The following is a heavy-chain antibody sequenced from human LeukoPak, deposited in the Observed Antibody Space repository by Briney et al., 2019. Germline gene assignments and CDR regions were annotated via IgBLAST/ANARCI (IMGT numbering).Heavy chain of an antibody. CDR1: GFTFSSYG. CDR2: ISYDGSNK. J-gene: IGHJ3*02. CDR3: CNRAFDI. V-gene: IGHV3-30*03. D-gene: IGHD2/OR15-2a*01. Sequence: GGSLRLSCAASGFTFSSYGMHWVRQAPGKGLEWVAVISYDGSNKYYADSVKGRFTISRDNSKNTLYLQMNSLRAEDTAVYYCCNRAFDIWGQGTMATVSS.